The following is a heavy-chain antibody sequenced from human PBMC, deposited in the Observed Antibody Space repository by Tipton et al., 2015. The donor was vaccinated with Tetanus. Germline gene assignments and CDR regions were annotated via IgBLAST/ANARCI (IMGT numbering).Heavy chain of an antibody. D-gene: IGHD2/OR15-2a*01. CDR3: AVSGPRSTLGMDV. CDR1: GYTFTSYG. J-gene: IGHJ6*02. V-gene: IGHV1-46*01. Sequence: QLVQSGAEVKKPGASVKVSCKASGYTFTSYGISWVRQAPGQGLEWMGIINPSGGSTSYAQKFQGRVTMTRDTSTSTVYMELSSLRSEDTAVYYCAVSGPRSTLGMDVWGQGTTVTVSS. CDR2: INPSGGST.